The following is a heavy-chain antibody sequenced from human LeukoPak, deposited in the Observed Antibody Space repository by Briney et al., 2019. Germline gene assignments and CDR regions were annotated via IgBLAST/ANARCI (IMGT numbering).Heavy chain of an antibody. D-gene: IGHD1-26*01. J-gene: IGHJ4*02. CDR2: TWYDGSNK. CDR1: GFTFSSYG. CDR3: ARVTAPHSSVGAYHTPTYYFDY. V-gene: IGHV3-33*01. Sequence: PAGSLRLSCAASGFTFSSYGMHWVRQAPGKGLEWVAVTWYDGSNKYYADSVKGRFTNSRDNSKNTLYLQMNSLRAEDTAVYYCARVTAPHSSVGAYHTPTYYFDYWGQGTLVTVSS.